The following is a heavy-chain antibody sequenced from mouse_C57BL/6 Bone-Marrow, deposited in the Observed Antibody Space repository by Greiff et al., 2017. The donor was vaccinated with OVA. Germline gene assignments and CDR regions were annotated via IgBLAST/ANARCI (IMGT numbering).Heavy chain of an antibody. D-gene: IGHD2-3*01. CDR3: ARCLDGYYFHWYFDV. J-gene: IGHJ1*03. CDR1: GYSITSDY. CDR2: ISYSGST. Sequence: EVKLMESGPGLAKPSQTLSLTCSVTGYSITSDYWNWIRKFPGNKLEYMGYISYSGSTYYNPSLKSRISITRDTSKNQYYLQLNSVTTEDTATYYCARCLDGYYFHWYFDVWGTGTTVTVSS. V-gene: IGHV3-8*01.